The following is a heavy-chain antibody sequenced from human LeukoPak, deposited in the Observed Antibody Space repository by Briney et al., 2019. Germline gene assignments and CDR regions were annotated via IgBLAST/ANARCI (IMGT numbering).Heavy chain of an antibody. CDR3: AKGLSNVAVAGTGFDY. D-gene: IGHD6-19*01. J-gene: IGHJ4*02. Sequence: GGSLRLSCAASGFTFSSYWMSWVRQAPGKGLEWVANIKQDGSEKYYVDSVKGRFTISRDNAKNSLYLQMNSLRAEDTAVYYCAKGLSNVAVAGTGFDYWGQGTLVTVSS. CDR2: IKQDGSEK. CDR1: GFTFSSYW. V-gene: IGHV3-7*03.